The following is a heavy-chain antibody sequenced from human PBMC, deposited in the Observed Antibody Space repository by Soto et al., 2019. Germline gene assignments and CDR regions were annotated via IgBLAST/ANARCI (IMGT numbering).Heavy chain of an antibody. D-gene: IGHD1-26*01. CDR2: ISAYDGNT. J-gene: IGHJ4*02. Sequence: ASVKVSCKASGYTFTSYGISWVRQAPGQGLEGMGWISAYDGNTKYAQKLHGRVTMTTDTSTSTADMEPRSRRSDDTPAYYCARDRVSKPALIVGATGFDYWGQRTLVTVSS. V-gene: IGHV1-18*01. CDR3: ARDRVSKPALIVGATGFDY. CDR1: GYTFTSYG.